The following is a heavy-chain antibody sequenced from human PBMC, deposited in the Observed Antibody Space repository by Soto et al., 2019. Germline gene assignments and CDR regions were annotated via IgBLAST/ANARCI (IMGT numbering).Heavy chain of an antibody. D-gene: IGHD2-21*01. CDR2: IWYDGNNK. CDR3: ARGLHSLFDY. V-gene: IGHV3-33*01. CDR1: GFTFSNYG. Sequence: GGSLRLSCAASGFTFSNYGMHWVRQAPGKGLEWVAVIWYDGNNKYYADSVKGRFTISRDNSNDTLYVQMTSLRAEDTAVYYCARGLHSLFDYWGQGTLVTVSS. J-gene: IGHJ4*02.